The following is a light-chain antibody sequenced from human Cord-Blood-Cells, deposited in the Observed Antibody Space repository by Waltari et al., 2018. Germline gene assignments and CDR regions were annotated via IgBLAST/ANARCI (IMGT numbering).Light chain of an antibody. CDR1: NLGSKS. Sequence: SYVLTQPPSVSVAPAKTARIPCGGNNLGSKSVHWYQQKPGQAPVLVVYDVRDRPSGIPERFSGSNSGNTATLTISRVEAGDEADYYCQVWDRSSDHVVFGGGTKLTVL. CDR2: DVR. J-gene: IGLJ2*01. V-gene: IGLV3-21*03. CDR3: QVWDRSSDHVV.